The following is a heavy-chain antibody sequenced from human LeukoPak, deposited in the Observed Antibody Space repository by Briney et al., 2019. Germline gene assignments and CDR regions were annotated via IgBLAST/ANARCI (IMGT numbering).Heavy chain of an antibody. Sequence: SETLSLTCTVSGGSIRSSYYYWGWIRQPPGKGLEWIGSIYDSGSTYYNPSLKSRVTISVDTSKNQFSLKLSSVTAADTAVYYCARADTATSDGKIDYWGQGTLVTVSS. CDR2: IYDSGST. CDR1: GGSIRSSYYY. CDR3: ARADTATSDGKIDY. V-gene: IGHV4-39*07. J-gene: IGHJ4*02. D-gene: IGHD5-18*01.